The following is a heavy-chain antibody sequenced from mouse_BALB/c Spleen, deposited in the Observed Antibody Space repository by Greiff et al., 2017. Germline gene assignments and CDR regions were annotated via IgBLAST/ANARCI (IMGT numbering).Heavy chain of an antibody. Sequence: EVQRVESGGGLVKPGGSLKLSCAASGFTFSSYAMSWVRQSPEKRLEWVAEISSGGSYTYYPDTVTGRFTISRDNAKNTLYLEMSSLRSEDTAMYYCARRDYDVAWFAYWGQGTLVTVSA. D-gene: IGHD2-4*01. CDR1: GFTFSSYA. J-gene: IGHJ3*01. V-gene: IGHV5-9-4*01. CDR3: ARRDYDVAWFAY. CDR2: ISSGGSYT.